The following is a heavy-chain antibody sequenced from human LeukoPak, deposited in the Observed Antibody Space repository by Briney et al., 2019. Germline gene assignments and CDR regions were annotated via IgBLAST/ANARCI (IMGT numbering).Heavy chain of an antibody. CDR1: GYTFTSYD. CDR2: MNPNSGNT. D-gene: IGHD3-22*01. V-gene: IGHV1-8*01. CDR3: ARVTYYYDSSGYFEDGFDY. J-gene: IGHJ4*02. Sequence: GASVKVSCKASGYTFTSYDINWVRQAPGQGLEWMGWMNPNSGNTGYAQKFQGRVTMTRNTSISTAYMELSSLRSEDTAVYYCARVTYYYDSSGYFEDGFDYWGQGTLVTVSS.